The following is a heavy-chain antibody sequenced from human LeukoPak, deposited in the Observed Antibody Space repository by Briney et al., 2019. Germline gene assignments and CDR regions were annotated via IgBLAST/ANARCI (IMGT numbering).Heavy chain of an antibody. CDR2: INQDGSEK. CDR1: GFTFSSYW. D-gene: IGHD3-10*01. Sequence: GGSLRLSCAASGFTFSSYWMNWVRQAPGKGLEWVASINQDGSEKYYLDSVKGRFTISRDNAKNSLYLQMNSLRDEDTAVYYCAKCYETYYYGSGSSDYWGQGTLVTVSS. CDR3: AKCYETYYYGSGSSDY. V-gene: IGHV3-7*01. J-gene: IGHJ4*02.